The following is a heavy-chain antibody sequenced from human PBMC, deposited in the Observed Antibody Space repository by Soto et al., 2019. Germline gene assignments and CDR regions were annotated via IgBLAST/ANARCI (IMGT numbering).Heavy chain of an antibody. CDR1: GFTFSSYG. J-gene: IGHJ4*02. Sequence: QVQLVESGGGVVQPGRSLRLSCAASGFTFSSYGMHWVRQAPGKGLEWVAFIWYDGSNKYYADSVKGRFTISRDNSKNTLYLQMNSLRAEDTAVYYCAREGNTAMDYWGQGTLVTVSS. CDR2: IWYDGSNK. D-gene: IGHD5-18*01. V-gene: IGHV3-33*01. CDR3: AREGNTAMDY.